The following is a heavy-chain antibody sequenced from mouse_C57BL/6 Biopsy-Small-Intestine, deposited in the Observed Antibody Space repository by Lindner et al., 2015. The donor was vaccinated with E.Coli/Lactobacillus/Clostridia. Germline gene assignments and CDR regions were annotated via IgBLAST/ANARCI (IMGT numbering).Heavy chain of an antibody. Sequence: VQLQESGGGLVKPGGSLKLSCAASGFTFSSYGMSWVRQTPDKRLEWVATISSGGSYTYYPDSVKGRFTISRDNAKNTLYLQMSSLKSEDTAMYYCARDYSNYDFDYWGQGTTLTVSS. CDR1: GFTFSSYG. J-gene: IGHJ2*01. D-gene: IGHD2-5*01. CDR3: ARDYSNYDFDY. V-gene: IGHV5-6*01. CDR2: ISSGGSYT.